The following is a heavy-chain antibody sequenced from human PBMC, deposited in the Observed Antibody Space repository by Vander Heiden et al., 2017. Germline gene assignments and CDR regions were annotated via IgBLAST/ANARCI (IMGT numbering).Heavy chain of an antibody. CDR3: VREERDGYNYYYLRY. V-gene: IGHV4-34*01. CDR2: INHSGST. J-gene: IGHJ4*02. Sequence: HVQLQKVGVGGLRTSKNLSLTCAVYVESFSGYYWSWISQHPGKGLEWIREINHSGSTNYNPSLKSRVTRSVDTSKNQFSLKLSSVTAADTAVYYCVREERDGYNYYYLRYWGQGTLVTVSS. CDR1: VESFSGYY. D-gene: IGHD5-12*01.